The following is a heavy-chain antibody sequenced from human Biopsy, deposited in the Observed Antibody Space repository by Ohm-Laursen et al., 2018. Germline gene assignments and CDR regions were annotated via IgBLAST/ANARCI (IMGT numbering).Heavy chain of an antibody. D-gene: IGHD1-26*01. Sequence: TLSLTCTVSGDSVSSGSFYCTWIRQPPGQGLEYIGYIYDRGSTANYNPSLESRVTMSVDMPKNQFSLKLSSVTAADTAVYYCARVGAGAPSIDYFDYWGQGALVTVSS. CDR1: GDSVSSGSFY. CDR2: IYDRGSTA. V-gene: IGHV4-61*01. CDR3: ARVGAGAPSIDYFDY. J-gene: IGHJ4*02.